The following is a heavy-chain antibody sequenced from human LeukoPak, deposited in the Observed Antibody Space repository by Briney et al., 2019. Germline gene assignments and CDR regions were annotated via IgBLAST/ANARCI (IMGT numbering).Heavy chain of an antibody. V-gene: IGHV4-34*01. J-gene: IGHJ4*02. CDR2: INHSGST. CDR3: AREVGEGSSAEESDY. Sequence: PSETLSLTCAVYGGSFSGYYWSWIRQPPGKGLEWIGEINHSGSTNYNPSLKSRVTISVDTSKNQFSLKLSSVTAADTAVYYCAREVGEGSSAEESDYWGQGTLVTVPS. CDR1: GGSFSGYY. D-gene: IGHD6-6*01.